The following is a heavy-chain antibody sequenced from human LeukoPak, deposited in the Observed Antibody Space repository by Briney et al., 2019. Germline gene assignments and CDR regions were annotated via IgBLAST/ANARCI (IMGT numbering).Heavy chain of an antibody. CDR1: GFAFSSAW. CDR2: IRSKANSYAT. CDR3: TSAPLLWFGEYPPSDAFDI. J-gene: IGHJ3*02. V-gene: IGHV3-73*01. D-gene: IGHD3-10*01. Sequence: GRSLRLSCAASGFAFSSAWLTWLRQTPGKGLEWVGRIRSKANSYATAYAASVKGRFTISRDDSKNTAYLQMNSLKTEDTAVYYCTSAPLLWFGEYPPSDAFDIWGQGTMVTVSS.